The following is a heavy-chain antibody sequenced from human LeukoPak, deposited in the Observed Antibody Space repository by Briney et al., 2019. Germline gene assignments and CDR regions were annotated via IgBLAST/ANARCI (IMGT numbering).Heavy chain of an antibody. Sequence: SETLSLTCTVSGGSISSGGYYWSWIRQHPGKGLEWIGYIYYSGSTYYNPSLKSRVTISVDTSKNQFSLKLSSVTAADTAVYYCARDRLGVTPVVPYYYYGMDVWGQGTTVTVSS. D-gene: IGHD3-3*01. V-gene: IGHV4-31*03. CDR3: ARDRLGVTPVVPYYYYGMDV. J-gene: IGHJ6*02. CDR2: IYYSGST. CDR1: GGSISSGGYY.